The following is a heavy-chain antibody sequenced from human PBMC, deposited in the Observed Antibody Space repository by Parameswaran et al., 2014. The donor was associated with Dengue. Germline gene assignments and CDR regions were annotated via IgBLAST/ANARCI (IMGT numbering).Heavy chain of an antibody. Sequence: VRQMPGKGLEWMGIIYPGDSDTRYSPSFQGQVTISADKSISTAYLQWSSLKASDTAMYYCARGPVPATTVTHLDAFDIWGQGTMVTVSS. CDR3: ARGPVPATTVTHLDAFDI. D-gene: IGHD4-17*01. CDR2: IYPGDSDT. J-gene: IGHJ3*02. V-gene: IGHV5-51*01.